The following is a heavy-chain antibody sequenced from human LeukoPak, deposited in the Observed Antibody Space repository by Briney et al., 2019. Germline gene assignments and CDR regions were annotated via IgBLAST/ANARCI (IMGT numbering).Heavy chain of an antibody. CDR2: LTASGETT. D-gene: IGHD3-9*01. CDR1: GFTFSSYA. CDR3: AANGESTDWHWNY. V-gene: IGHV3-23*01. J-gene: IGHJ4*02. Sequence: GGSLRLSCAASGFTFSSYAMSWVRQAPGRGLEWVSALTASGETTYYADSVKGRLTISRDNSKNTLFLQMNSLSPEDTAVYYCAANGESTDWHWNYWGQGTLITVSS.